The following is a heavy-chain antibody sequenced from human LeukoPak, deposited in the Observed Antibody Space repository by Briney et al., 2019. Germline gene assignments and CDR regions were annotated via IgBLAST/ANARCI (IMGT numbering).Heavy chain of an antibody. CDR2: IYYSGST. V-gene: IGHV4-59*01. CDR3: AGNRNALGDINWFDP. Sequence: PSETLSLTCTVSGGSISSYYWSWIRQPPGKGLEWIGYIYYSGSTNYNPSLKSRVTISVDTSKNQFSLKLSSVTAADTAVYYCAGNRNALGDINWFDPWGQGTLVTVSS. CDR1: GGSISSYY. J-gene: IGHJ5*02. D-gene: IGHD2-8*01.